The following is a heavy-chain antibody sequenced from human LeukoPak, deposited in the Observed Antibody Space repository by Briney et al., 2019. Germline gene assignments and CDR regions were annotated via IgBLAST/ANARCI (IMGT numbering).Heavy chain of an antibody. Sequence: GGSLRLSCAASGFTFSTYWMHWVRQAPGKGLVWVSRINSDGSSTTCADSVKGRFTISRDNAKNTLYLQMNSLRAEDTAVYYCARARRDWNDGNFDYWGQGTLVTVSP. CDR2: INSDGSST. CDR1: GFTFSTYW. D-gene: IGHD1-1*01. V-gene: IGHV3-74*01. J-gene: IGHJ4*02. CDR3: ARARRDWNDGNFDY.